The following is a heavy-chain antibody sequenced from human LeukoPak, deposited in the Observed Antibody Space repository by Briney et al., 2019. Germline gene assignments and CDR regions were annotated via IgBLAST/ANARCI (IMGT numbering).Heavy chain of an antibody. CDR2: ISFSSSTI. D-gene: IGHD2-21*01. J-gene: IGHJ4*02. CDR3: ATNSGWRFDY. V-gene: IGHV3-48*04. CDR1: GFTFSTYS. Sequence: PGGSLRLSCVASGFTFSTYSMNWVRQAPGKGLEWVSYISFSSSTIYYADSVKGRFTISRDNAKNSLYLQMNSLRAEDTAVYYCATNSGWRFDYWGQGTLVTVSS.